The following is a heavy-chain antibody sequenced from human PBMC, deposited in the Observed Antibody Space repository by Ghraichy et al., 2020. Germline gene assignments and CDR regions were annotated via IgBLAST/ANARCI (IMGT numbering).Heavy chain of an antibody. CDR2: ITYIDSNT. Sequence: GGSLRLSCAASGVTFNIYAMSWVRQAPGKGLEWVSGITYIDSNTYYANSVKGRFTISRDNSNNTVSLQMNRLRAEDTAVYYCAKDVRETFGYGLYGMDVWGPVTTVTVSS. D-gene: IGHD5-18*01. J-gene: IGHJ6*02. V-gene: IGHV3-23*01. CDR1: GVTFNIYA. CDR3: AKDVRETFGYGLYGMDV.